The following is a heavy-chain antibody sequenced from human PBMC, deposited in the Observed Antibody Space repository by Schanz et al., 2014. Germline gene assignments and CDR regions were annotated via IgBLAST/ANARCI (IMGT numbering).Heavy chain of an antibody. CDR2: INYSGSA. D-gene: IGHD2-15*01. Sequence: VQLQQWGAGRLRPAETLSLTCAVYGGSVSGYFWTWIRQSPRKGLEWIGEINYSGSAHYNPSLTSRLTISMDASKSQLSLKMKSVSAADTAVYYCARGGRYCSGGGCHYPYNYYGMDVWGQGTTVTDSS. V-gene: IGHV4-34*01. CDR3: ARGGRYCSGGGCHYPYNYYGMDV. J-gene: IGHJ6*02. CDR1: GGSVSGYF.